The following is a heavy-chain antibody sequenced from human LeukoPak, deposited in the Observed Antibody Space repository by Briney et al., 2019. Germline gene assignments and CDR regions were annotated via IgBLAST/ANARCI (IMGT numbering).Heavy chain of an antibody. Sequence: GASVKVSRKVSGYTLTELSMHWVRQAPGKGLEWMGGFDPEDGETIYAQKFQGRVTMTEDTSTDTAYMELSSLRSEDTAVYYCATVGYGGNSVWFDPWGQGTLVTVSS. CDR1: GYTLTELS. D-gene: IGHD4-23*01. V-gene: IGHV1-24*01. CDR3: ATVGYGGNSVWFDP. J-gene: IGHJ5*02. CDR2: FDPEDGET.